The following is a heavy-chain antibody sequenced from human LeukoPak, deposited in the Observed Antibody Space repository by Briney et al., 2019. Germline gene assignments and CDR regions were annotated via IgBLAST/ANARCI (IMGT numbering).Heavy chain of an antibody. D-gene: IGHD3-10*01. Sequence: SETLSLTCTVSGGSISIGSYYWSWIRQPPGKGLEWIGEINHSGSTNCNPSLKSRVTISVDTSKNQFSLKLSSVTAADTAVYYCARHPLGLGEFLFDPWGQGTLVTVSS. CDR2: INHSGST. V-gene: IGHV4-39*01. J-gene: IGHJ5*02. CDR3: ARHPLGLGEFLFDP. CDR1: GGSISIGSYY.